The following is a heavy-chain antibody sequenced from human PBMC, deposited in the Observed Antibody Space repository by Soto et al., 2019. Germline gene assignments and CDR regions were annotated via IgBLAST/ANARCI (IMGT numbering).Heavy chain of an antibody. D-gene: IGHD6-13*01. CDR2: IYPGDSDT. CDR1: GYSFTSYW. J-gene: IGHJ5*02. V-gene: IGHV5-51*01. CDR3: AKLKESSSWLEYNWFDP. Sequence: GESLKISCKGSGYSFTSYWIGWVRQMPGKGLEWMGIIYPGDSDTRYSPSFQGQVTISADKSISTAYLQWSSLKASDTAMYYCAKLKESSSWLEYNWFDPWGQGTLVTSPQ.